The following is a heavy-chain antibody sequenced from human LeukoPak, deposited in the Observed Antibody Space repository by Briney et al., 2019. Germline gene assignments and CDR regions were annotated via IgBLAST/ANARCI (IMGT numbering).Heavy chain of an antibody. CDR3: ARGAKLLWFDP. CDR1: GLTFTNHA. Sequence: GESLRLSCAASGLTFTNHAMTWVRQAPGKGLEWVSTISDSGGATYYVDSVKGRFTISRDNSKNTVYLQMNSLRAEDTAVYYCARGAKLLWFDPWGQGTLVSVSS. D-gene: IGHD4-23*01. V-gene: IGHV3-23*01. J-gene: IGHJ5*02. CDR2: ISDSGGAT.